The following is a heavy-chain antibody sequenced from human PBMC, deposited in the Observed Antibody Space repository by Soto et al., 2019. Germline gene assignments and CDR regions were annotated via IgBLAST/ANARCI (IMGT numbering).Heavy chain of an antibody. Sequence: SETLSLTCTVSGGSISSGGYYWSWIRQHPGKGLEWIGYIYYSGSTYYNPSLKSRVTISVDTSKNQFSLKLSSVTAADTAVYYCARGVVGSNYKNVEYYYYGMDVWGQGTTVTVSS. CDR3: ARGVVGSNYKNVEYYYYGMDV. J-gene: IGHJ6*02. V-gene: IGHV4-31*03. CDR1: GGSISSGGYY. CDR2: IYYSGST. D-gene: IGHD4-4*01.